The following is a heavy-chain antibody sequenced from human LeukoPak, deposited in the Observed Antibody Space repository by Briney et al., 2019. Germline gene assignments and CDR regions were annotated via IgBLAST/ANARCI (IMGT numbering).Heavy chain of an antibody. D-gene: IGHD6-25*01. J-gene: IGHJ6*02. Sequence: GRSLRLSCAASGFTFSSYAMHWVRQAPGKGLEWVAAISYDGSNKYYADSVKGRFTISRDNSKNTLYLQMNSLRAEDMAVYYCARVMGLGYYYYYYGMDVWGQGTTVTVSS. CDR2: ISYDGSNK. CDR3: ARVMGLGYYYYYYGMDV. CDR1: GFTFSSYA. V-gene: IGHV3-30-3*01.